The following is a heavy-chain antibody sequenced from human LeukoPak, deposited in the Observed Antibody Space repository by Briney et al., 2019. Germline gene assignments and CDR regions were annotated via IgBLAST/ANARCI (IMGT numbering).Heavy chain of an antibody. CDR1: GFTFSDYY. Sequence: GGSLRLSCAASGFTFSDYYMSWIRQTPGKGLEWVSYISRSGNTIYYADSVKGRFTISRDNAKNSLYLQMNSLRAEDTAVYYCARVKCSSTSCYTPYYYYGMDVWGQGTTVTVSS. V-gene: IGHV3-11*01. J-gene: IGHJ6*02. CDR2: ISRSGNTI. D-gene: IGHD2-2*02. CDR3: ARVKCSSTSCYTPYYYYGMDV.